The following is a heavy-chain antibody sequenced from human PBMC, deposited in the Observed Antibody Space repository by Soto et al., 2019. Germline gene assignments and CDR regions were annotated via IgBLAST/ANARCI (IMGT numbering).Heavy chain of an antibody. V-gene: IGHV1-18*01. CDR2: ISAYNGNT. D-gene: IGHD3-10*01. Sequence: QVQLVQSGAEVKKPGASVKVSCKASGYTFTSYGITWVRQAPGQGLEWMGWISAYNGNTNYAQKLQGRVTMTTDTSTGTAYMELRSLRSGDTAVYYCASYYYGSGSYYSYYGMDVWGQGTTVTVSS. J-gene: IGHJ6*02. CDR1: GYTFTSYG. CDR3: ASYYYGSGSYYSYYGMDV.